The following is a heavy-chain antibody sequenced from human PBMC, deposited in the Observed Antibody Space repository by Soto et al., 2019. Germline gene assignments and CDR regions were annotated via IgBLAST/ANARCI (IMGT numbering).Heavy chain of an antibody. CDR3: ATTPPNPSGSYHDY. Sequence: QVQLVQSGAEVKKPGSSVKVSCEASGGTFSSYAISWVRQAPGQGLEWMGGIIPIFGTANYAQKFQGRVTITADESTSTAYMELSSLRSEDTAVYYCATTPPNPSGSYHDYWGQGTLVTVSS. CDR1: GGTFSSYA. J-gene: IGHJ4*02. D-gene: IGHD1-26*01. V-gene: IGHV1-69*01. CDR2: IIPIFGTA.